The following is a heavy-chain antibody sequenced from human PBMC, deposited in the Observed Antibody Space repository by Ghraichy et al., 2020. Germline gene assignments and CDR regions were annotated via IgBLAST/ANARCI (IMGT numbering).Heavy chain of an antibody. Sequence: GGPRLSCAASGFTFSGNWMHWVRQTAGKGLVWVSGMNSDKSNKIYADSVKGRFTISRDNAKNTLYLQMNSLRVEDTAVYFCARAASGLEFDYWGQGTLVTVSS. D-gene: IGHD3-10*01. CDR3: ARAASGLEFDY. CDR2: MNSDKSNK. J-gene: IGHJ4*02. CDR1: GFTFSGNW. V-gene: IGHV3-74*01.